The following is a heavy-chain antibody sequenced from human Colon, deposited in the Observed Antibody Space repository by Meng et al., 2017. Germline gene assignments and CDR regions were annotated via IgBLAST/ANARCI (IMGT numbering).Heavy chain of an antibody. CDR2: ISQSGCS. CDR3: AREDGSIGFTPAGQ. CDR1: GGSTSSTIG. J-gene: IGHJ1*01. V-gene: IGHV4-4*02. Sequence: QVPLQDSGPRLGKHSGPPSCPGAVCGGSTSSTIGWSWIRQTPGKGLEWIGEISQSGCSNYNPSLKSRVTMSLDKSKNHFFLNLSSVSAADTAVYYCAREDGSIGFTPAGQWGQGTLVTVSS. D-gene: IGHD1-26*01.